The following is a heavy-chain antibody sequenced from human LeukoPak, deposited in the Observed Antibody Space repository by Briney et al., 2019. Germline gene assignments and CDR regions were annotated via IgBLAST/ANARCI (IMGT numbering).Heavy chain of an antibody. D-gene: IGHD6-13*01. CDR1: EFTFSYYA. CDR2: ISGSGDST. V-gene: IGHV3-23*01. J-gene: IGHJ4*02. CDR3: ALQRTLWQQLLDY. Sequence: GGSLRLSCAASEFTFSYYAITWVRQAPGKGLEWVSTISGSGDSTYYADSVEGRFTISRANSKNTLYLQMNSLRADDTAVYYCALQRTLWQQLLDYWGQGTLVTVSS.